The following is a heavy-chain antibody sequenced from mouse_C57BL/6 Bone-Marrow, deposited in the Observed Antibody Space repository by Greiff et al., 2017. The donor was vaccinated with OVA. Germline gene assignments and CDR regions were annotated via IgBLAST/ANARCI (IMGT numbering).Heavy chain of an antibody. CDR2: ISSGGSYT. CDR1: GFTFSSYG. V-gene: IGHV5-6*01. D-gene: IGHD2-2*01. CDR3: ARHRLWLRRGGAWFAY. J-gene: IGHJ3*01. Sequence: EVKLMESGGDLVKPGGSLKLSCAASGFTFSSYGMSWVRQTPDKRLEWVATISSGGSYTYYPDSVKGRFTISRDNAKNTLYLRMSSLKSEDTAMYYCARHRLWLRRGGAWFAYWGQGTLVTVSA.